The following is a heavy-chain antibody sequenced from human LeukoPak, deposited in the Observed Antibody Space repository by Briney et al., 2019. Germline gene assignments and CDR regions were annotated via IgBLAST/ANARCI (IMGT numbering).Heavy chain of an antibody. J-gene: IGHJ4*02. Sequence: PGGSLRLSCAASGFTLSSYAMSWVRQAPGRGLEWVSAISGSGGSTYYADSVKGRFTISRDNPKNTLYLQMNSLRGEDTAVYYCAKVSIYYYDSSGYLDYWGQGTLVTVSS. CDR3: AKVSIYYYDSSGYLDY. CDR1: GFTLSSYA. D-gene: IGHD3-22*01. CDR2: ISGSGGST. V-gene: IGHV3-23*01.